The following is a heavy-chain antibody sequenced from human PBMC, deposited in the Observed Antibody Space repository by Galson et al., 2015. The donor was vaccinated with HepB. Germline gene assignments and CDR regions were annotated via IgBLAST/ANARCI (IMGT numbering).Heavy chain of an antibody. CDR1: GFTFSSYW. J-gene: IGHJ3*02. Sequence: SLRLSCAASGFTFSSYWMSWVRQVPGKGLGWVANIKQDGSEKSYVGSVKGRFTISRDNAKNSLYLQMNSLRAEDTAVYYCARSIAVASQAFDIWGQGTMVTVSS. CDR2: IKQDGSEK. V-gene: IGHV3-7*03. CDR3: ARSIAVASQAFDI. D-gene: IGHD6-19*01.